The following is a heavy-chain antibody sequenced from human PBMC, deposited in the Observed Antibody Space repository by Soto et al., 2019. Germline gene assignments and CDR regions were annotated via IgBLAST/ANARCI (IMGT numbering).Heavy chain of an antibody. V-gene: IGHV3-23*01. D-gene: IGHD5-18*01. CDR2: ISGSGGST. Sequence: GGSLRLSCAASGFTFSSYAMSWVRQAPGKGLEWVSAISGSGGSTYYADSVKGRFTISRDNSKNTLYLQMNSLRAEDTAVYYCAKGSRGYSYGDGAFDIWGQGTMVTVSS. CDR3: AKGSRGYSYGDGAFDI. CDR1: GFTFSSYA. J-gene: IGHJ3*02.